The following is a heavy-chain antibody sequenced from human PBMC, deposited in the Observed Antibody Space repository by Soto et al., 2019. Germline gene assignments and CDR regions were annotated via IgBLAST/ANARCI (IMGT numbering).Heavy chain of an antibody. D-gene: IGHD3-10*01. Sequence: ASVKVSCKASGGTFSSYTISWVRQAPGQGLEWMGGFDPEDGETIYAQKFQGRVTMTEDTSTDTAYMELSSLRSEDTAVYYCATEATMVRGVIIGGYWGQGTLVTVSS. CDR2: FDPEDGET. V-gene: IGHV1-24*01. CDR3: ATEATMVRGVIIGGY. CDR1: GGTFSSYT. J-gene: IGHJ4*02.